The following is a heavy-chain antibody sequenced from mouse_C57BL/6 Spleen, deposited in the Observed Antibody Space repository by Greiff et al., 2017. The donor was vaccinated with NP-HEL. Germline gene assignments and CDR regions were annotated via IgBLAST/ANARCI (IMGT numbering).Heavy chain of an antibody. CDR1: GYTFTSYW. CDR2: IDPSDSYT. CDR3: ARKTAQASYFDY. J-gene: IGHJ2*01. V-gene: IGHV1-50*01. Sequence: VQLQQSGAELVKPGASVKLSCKASGYTFTSYWMQWVKQRPGQGLEWIGEIDPSDSYTNYTQKFKGKATLTVDTSSSTAYMQLSSLTSEDSAVYYCARKTAQASYFDYWGQGTTLTVSS. D-gene: IGHD3-2*02.